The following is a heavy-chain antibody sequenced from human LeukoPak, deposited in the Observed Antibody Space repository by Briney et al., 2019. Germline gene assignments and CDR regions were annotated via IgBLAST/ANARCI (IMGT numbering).Heavy chain of an antibody. Sequence: PGGSLRLSCAASGSTFDDYGMSWVRQAPGKGLEWVSGITGSGGSTYYADSVKGRFTISRDNSKNTLYLQMNSLRAEDTAVYYCAKDPSSGLSPYYFDYWGQGTLVTVSS. CDR2: ITGSGGST. CDR1: GSTFDDYG. V-gene: IGHV3-23*01. J-gene: IGHJ4*02. CDR3: AKDPSSGLSPYYFDY. D-gene: IGHD3-22*01.